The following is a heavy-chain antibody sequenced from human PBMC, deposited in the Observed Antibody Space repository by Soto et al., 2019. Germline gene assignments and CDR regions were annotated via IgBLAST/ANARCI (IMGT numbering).Heavy chain of an antibody. V-gene: IGHV3-23*01. CDR2: ISGSGCST. CDR3: AKGLRAGRSTRVCYGIDD. Sequence: GGSLRLSCAASGFTFSSYAMSWVRQAPGKGLEWVSDISGSGCSTYYADSVKGRFTISRDNSKNTLYLQMNSLRAEDTAVYYCAKGLRAGRSTRVCYGIDDWGQGTTVTVSS. CDR1: GFTFSSYA. J-gene: IGHJ6*02. D-gene: IGHD1-26*01.